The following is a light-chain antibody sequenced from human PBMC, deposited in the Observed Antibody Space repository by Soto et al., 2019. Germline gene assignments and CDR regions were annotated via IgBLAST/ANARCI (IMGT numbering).Light chain of an antibody. V-gene: IGKV3-15*01. CDR2: GAS. Sequence: EIVITQSPATLSVSPGEGATLTCRASQSVCSKLAWYQQKPGQAPRLLIYGASPRETGIPARFSGSGAGTECTRIISSLQSEDFEVYYCQQYYDWPITFGQGTRLEIK. J-gene: IGKJ5*01. CDR3: QQYYDWPIT. CDR1: QSVCSK.